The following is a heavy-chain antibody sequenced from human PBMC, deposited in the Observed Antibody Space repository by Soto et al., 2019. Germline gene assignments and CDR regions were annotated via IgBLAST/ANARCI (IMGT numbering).Heavy chain of an antibody. CDR2: MNPNSGNT. V-gene: IGHV1-8*01. CDR1: GYTFTSYD. Sequence: ASVKVSCKASGYTFTSYDSNWVRQATGQGLEWMGWMNPNSGNTGYAQKFQGRVTMTRNTSTSTAYMELSSLRSEDTAVYYCARVASHIVVVIATPYYYMDVWGKGTTVTVSS. J-gene: IGHJ6*03. D-gene: IGHD2-21*01. CDR3: ARVASHIVVVIATPYYYMDV.